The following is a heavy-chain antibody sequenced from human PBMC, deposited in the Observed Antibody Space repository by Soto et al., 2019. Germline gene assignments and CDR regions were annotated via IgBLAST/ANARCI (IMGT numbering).Heavy chain of an antibody. J-gene: IGHJ6*02. CDR2: INHSGST. D-gene: IGHD3-10*01. Sequence: PSETLSLTCAVYGGSFSGYYWSWIRQPPGKGLEWIGEINHSGSTNYNPSLKSRVTISVDTSKNQFSLKLSSVTAADTAVYYCARGPYYYGSGSYYNPLHYYYYGMHVWGQGTTVTVSS. CDR1: GGSFSGYY. CDR3: ARGPYYYGSGSYYNPLHYYYYGMHV. V-gene: IGHV4-34*01.